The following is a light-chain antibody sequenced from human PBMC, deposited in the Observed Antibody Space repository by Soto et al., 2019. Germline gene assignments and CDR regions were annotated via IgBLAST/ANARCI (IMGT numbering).Light chain of an antibody. CDR2: GNS. Sequence: QSVLTQPPSVSGAPGQRVTISGTGSSSNIGAGYDVHWYQQFPGTAPKLLIYGNSNRPSGVPDRFSGSKSGTSASLAITGLQAEDEADYYCQSYDRSLSGVVFGGGTKLTVL. J-gene: IGLJ2*01. V-gene: IGLV1-40*01. CDR1: SSNIGAGYD. CDR3: QSYDRSLSGVV.